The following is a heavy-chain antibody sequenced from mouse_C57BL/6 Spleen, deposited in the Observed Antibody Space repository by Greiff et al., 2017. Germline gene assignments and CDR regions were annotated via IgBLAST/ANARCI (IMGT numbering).Heavy chain of an antibody. J-gene: IGHJ4*01. V-gene: IGHV1-82*01. Sequence: QVQLKESGPELVKPGASVKISCKASGYAFSSSWMNWVKQRPGKGLEWIGRIYPGDGDTNYNGKFKGKATLNADKSSSTAYMQLSSLTSEVSAVYFCARGDYGSSPYAMDYWGQGTSVTVSS. D-gene: IGHD1-1*01. CDR3: ARGDYGSSPYAMDY. CDR2: IYPGDGDT. CDR1: GYAFSSSW.